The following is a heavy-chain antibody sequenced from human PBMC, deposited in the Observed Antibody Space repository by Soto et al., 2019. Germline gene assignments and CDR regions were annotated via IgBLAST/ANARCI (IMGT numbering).Heavy chain of an antibody. CDR3: ARQALSRRRDFDY. Sequence: QVQLQESGPGLVKPSETLSLTCTVSGGSISSDYWSWIRQRPGKGLEWIGYIYYSGSTNYNPSLKSRVTISVDTSKNQFSLKLSSVTAADTAVYYCARQALSRRRDFDYWGQGTLVTVSS. J-gene: IGHJ4*02. CDR2: IYYSGST. V-gene: IGHV4-59*08. CDR1: GGSISSDY.